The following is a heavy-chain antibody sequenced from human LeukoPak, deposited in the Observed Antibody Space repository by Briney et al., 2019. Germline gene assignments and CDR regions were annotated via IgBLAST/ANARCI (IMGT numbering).Heavy chain of an antibody. D-gene: IGHD3-22*01. CDR3: AGDYYYDSSGFSRRAYAFDI. CDR1: GFTFSSYA. J-gene: IGHJ3*02. CDR2: IYSGGST. V-gene: IGHV3-66*01. Sequence: GGSLRLSCAASGFTFSSYAMSWVRQAPGKGLEWVSVIYSGGSTYYADSVKGRFTISRDNSKNTLYLQMNSLRAEDTAVYYCAGDYYYDSSGFSRRAYAFDIWGQGTMVTVSS.